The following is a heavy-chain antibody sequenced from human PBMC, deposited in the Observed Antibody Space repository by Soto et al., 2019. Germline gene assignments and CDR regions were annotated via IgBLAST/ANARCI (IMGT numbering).Heavy chain of an antibody. J-gene: IGHJ5*02. Sequence: GGSLRLSCAASGFTFSSYEMNWVRQAPGKGLEWVSYISSSGSTIYYADSVKGRFTISRDNAKNSLYLQMNSLRAEDTAVYYCATIIIPGTRHTDFDPRGQGISVTVSS. V-gene: IGHV3-48*03. CDR3: ATIIIPGTRHTDFDP. CDR2: ISSSGSTI. CDR1: GFTFSSYE.